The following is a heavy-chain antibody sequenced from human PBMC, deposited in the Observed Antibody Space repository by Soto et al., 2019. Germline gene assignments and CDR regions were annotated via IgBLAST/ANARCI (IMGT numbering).Heavy chain of an antibody. CDR3: AREPNGFDV. J-gene: IGHJ3*01. CDR2: ISSGSTTI. CDR1: GFSFSSYG. Sequence: EVQLVESGGGLVQPGGSLRLSCAASGFSFSSYGMNWVRQAPGKGLEWVSYISSGSTTINYADSVRGRFTISRDNGRNSLYLQMHSLGGEDTAVYYCAREPNGFDVWGQGTTVTVSS. V-gene: IGHV3-48*01.